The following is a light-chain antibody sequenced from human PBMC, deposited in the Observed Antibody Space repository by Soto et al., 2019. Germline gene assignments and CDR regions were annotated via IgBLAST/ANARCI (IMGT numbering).Light chain of an antibody. J-gene: IGLJ1*01. CDR1: SSDVGGYNY. CDR3: SSYAGSNNSV. V-gene: IGLV2-8*01. CDR2: EVS. Sequence: QSVLTQPPSASGSPGQSVTISCTGTSSDVGGYNYVSWYQQHPGEAPKLMIYEVSKRPSGVPDRFSGSKSGNTASLTVSGLQDEDEADYYCSSYAGSNNSVFGTGTKLTV.